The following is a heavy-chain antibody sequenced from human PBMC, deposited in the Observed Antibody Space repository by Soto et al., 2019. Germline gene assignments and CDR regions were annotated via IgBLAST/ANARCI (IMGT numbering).Heavy chain of an antibody. CDR3: ARVRVKIFGAVRDGMEV. D-gene: IGHD3-3*01. Sequence: PVGSLRLSCAASGFTVSSNYMSCVRHSPGKWLEWVSVIYSGGSTYYADSVKGRFTISRDNSKNTLYLQMNSLRAEDTAVYYCARVRVKIFGAVRDGMEVWGQGTTVNVSS. V-gene: IGHV3-53*01. CDR2: IYSGGST. CDR1: GFTVSSNY. J-gene: IGHJ6*01.